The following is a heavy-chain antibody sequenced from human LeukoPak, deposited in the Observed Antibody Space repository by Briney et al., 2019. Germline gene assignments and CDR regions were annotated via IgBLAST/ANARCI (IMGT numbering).Heavy chain of an antibody. Sequence: GGSLRLSCAASGFTVSSNYMSWVRQAPGKGLEWVSYISSSGSTIYYADSVKGRFTISRDNSKNTLYLQMNSLRPDDTAVYYCAKDFRIQLWLSLDYWGQGTLVTVSS. J-gene: IGHJ4*02. D-gene: IGHD5-18*01. CDR3: AKDFRIQLWLSLDY. V-gene: IGHV3-11*01. CDR1: GFTVSSNY. CDR2: ISSSGSTI.